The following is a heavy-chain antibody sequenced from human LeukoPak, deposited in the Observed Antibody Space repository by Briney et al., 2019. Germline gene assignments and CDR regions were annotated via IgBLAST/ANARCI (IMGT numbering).Heavy chain of an antibody. J-gene: IGHJ4*02. Sequence: GASVKVSCKASGYTFTSYGISWVRQAPGQGLEWMGWITTYNGNTNYAQNLQGGVTMTTDTSTSTAYMELRSLRSDDTAVYYCARGDYYDSSGYSDASLFDYWGQGTLVTVSS. CDR1: GYTFTSYG. CDR3: ARGDYYDSSGYSDASLFDY. V-gene: IGHV1-18*01. CDR2: ITTYNGNT. D-gene: IGHD3-22*01.